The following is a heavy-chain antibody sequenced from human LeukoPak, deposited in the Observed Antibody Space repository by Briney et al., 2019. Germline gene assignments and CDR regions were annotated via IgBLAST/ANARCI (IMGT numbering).Heavy chain of an antibody. CDR3: ARSPYCTGGSCYLLY. V-gene: IGHV4-31*03. CDR1: GGSISSGGYY. CDR2: IYYGGST. J-gene: IGHJ4*02. Sequence: ASQTLSLTCTVSGGSISSGGYYWSWIRQYPGKGLEWIGYIYYGGSTYYIPSLKSRVTISVDTSENQFSLNLSSVTAADTAVYYCARSPYCTGGSCYLLYWGQGTLVTVSS. D-gene: IGHD2-15*01.